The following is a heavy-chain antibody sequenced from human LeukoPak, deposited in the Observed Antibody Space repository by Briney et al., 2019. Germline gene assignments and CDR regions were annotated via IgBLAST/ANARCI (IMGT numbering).Heavy chain of an antibody. J-gene: IGHJ4*02. D-gene: IGHD6-19*01. V-gene: IGHV3-23*01. CDR2: ISGSGGST. Sequence: GGSLRLSCAASGFTFSSYAMSWVRQAPGRGREWVSAISGSGGSTYYADSVKGRFTISRDNSKNTLYLQMNSLRAEDTAVYYCAKGGTSSGWYEFDYWGQGTLVTVSS. CDR3: AKGGTSSGWYEFDY. CDR1: GFTFSSYA.